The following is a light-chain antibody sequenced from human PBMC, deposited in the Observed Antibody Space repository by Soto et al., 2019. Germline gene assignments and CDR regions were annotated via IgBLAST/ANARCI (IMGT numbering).Light chain of an antibody. CDR3: QQYGGSPYT. CDR1: HSVRSNY. CDR2: GAS. Sequence: EIVLTQSPGTLSLSPGERATHSCRASHSVRSNYLAWYQQKPGQAPRLLIYGASSRATGIPDRFSGTGSGTDFTLTISRLEPEDFAVYYCQQYGGSPYTFGQGTKLEIK. V-gene: IGKV3-20*01. J-gene: IGKJ2*01.